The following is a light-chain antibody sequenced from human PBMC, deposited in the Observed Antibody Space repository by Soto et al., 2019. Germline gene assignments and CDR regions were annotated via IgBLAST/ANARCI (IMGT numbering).Light chain of an antibody. V-gene: IGKV3-15*01. CDR3: QQYNRRPRT. CDR2: DVS. J-gene: IGKJ1*01. CDR1: QSVGTS. Sequence: EIVMTQSPATLTVSPGERTTLSCRASQSVGTSLAWYQQKPGQAPRLLIYDVSTRATDIPARFSGSGSGTEFTVTISSLQSEDYAVYYCQQYNRRPRTFGQGTKVEIK.